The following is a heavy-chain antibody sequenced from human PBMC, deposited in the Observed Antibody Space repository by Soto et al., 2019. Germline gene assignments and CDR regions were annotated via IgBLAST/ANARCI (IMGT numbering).Heavy chain of an antibody. CDR3: AKDMRYYGSGSYHPGDYGMEV. Sequence: EVQLVESGGVVVQPGGSLRLSCAASGFTFDDYAMHWVRQAPWKGLEWVSLISWDGGSTYYADSVKGRFTISRDNSKNSLYLQMNSLGAEDTALYYCAKDMRYYGSGSYHPGDYGMEVWGQGTTVTVSS. CDR1: GFTFDDYA. D-gene: IGHD3-10*01. J-gene: IGHJ6*02. CDR2: ISWDGGST. V-gene: IGHV3-43D*04.